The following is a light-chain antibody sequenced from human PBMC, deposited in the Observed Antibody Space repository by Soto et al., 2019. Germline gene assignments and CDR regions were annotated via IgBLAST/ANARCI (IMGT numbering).Light chain of an antibody. CDR2: ATS. CDR3: VEWDDGLGGCV. Sequence: QSVLTQPPSASGTPGQRVTISCSGTSTNIGSNNVNWYQQVPGTAPKFLIYATSQRPSGVPPRISGSKSGTSASLDISGLQSEDEGDYSCVEWDDGLGGCVFGGGTMVPAL. J-gene: IGLJ2*01. CDR1: STNIGSNN. V-gene: IGLV1-44*01.